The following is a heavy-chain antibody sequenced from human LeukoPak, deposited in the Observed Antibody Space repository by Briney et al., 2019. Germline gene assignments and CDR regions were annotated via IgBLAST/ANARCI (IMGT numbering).Heavy chain of an antibody. CDR1: GGSISSSNYY. V-gene: IGHV4-39*07. Sequence: PSETLSLTCSVSGGSISSSNYYWGWIRQPPGKGLEWIGSIYYSGGTHYNPSLKSRVTISVDTSKNQFSLKLSSVTAADTAVYYCARGALRYYDFWSGYQNWFDPWGQGTLVTVSS. CDR3: ARGALRYYDFWSGYQNWFDP. D-gene: IGHD3-3*01. J-gene: IGHJ5*02. CDR2: IYYSGGT.